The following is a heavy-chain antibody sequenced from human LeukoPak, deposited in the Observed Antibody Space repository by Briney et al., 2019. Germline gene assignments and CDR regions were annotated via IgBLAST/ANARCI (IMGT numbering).Heavy chain of an antibody. CDR2: IYYSGST. D-gene: IGHD3-10*01. CDR3: ARSGPSVAHDY. J-gene: IGHJ4*02. Sequence: SETLSLTCTVPGGSISSSSYYWGWIRQPPGKGLEWIGSIYYSGSTYYNPSLKSRVTISVDTSKNQFSLKLSSVTAADTAVYYCARSGPSVAHDYWGQGTLVTVSS. CDR1: GGSISSSSYY. V-gene: IGHV4-39*01.